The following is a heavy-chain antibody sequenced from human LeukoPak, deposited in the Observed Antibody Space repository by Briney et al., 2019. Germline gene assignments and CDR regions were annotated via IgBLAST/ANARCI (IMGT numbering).Heavy chain of an antibody. J-gene: IGHJ4*02. Sequence: SETLSLTCTVSDYSISSGYYWGWIRQPPGKGLEWIGSIYHSGSTYYNPSLKSRVTISVDTSKNQLSLKLSSVTAADTAVYYCARVAVTSYNPYTNFDYWGQGTLVTVSS. CDR3: ARVAVTSYNPYTNFDY. CDR1: DYSISSGYY. D-gene: IGHD1-1*01. V-gene: IGHV4-38-2*02. CDR2: IYHSGST.